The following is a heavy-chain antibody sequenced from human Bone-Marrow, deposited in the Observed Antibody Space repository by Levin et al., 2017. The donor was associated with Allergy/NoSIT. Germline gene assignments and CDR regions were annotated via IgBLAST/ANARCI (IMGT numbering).Heavy chain of an antibody. D-gene: IGHD3-10*01. J-gene: IGHJ6*04. Sequence: GGSLRLSCTTSGFTFGDYAMSWVRQAPGKGLEWVGIIRSKADGGTTEYAASVKGRFTISRDDSKRIAHLQMNSLKTENTAVYYCSTGAVWGKGTTVTVSS. CDR3: STGAV. CDR1: GFTFGDYA. CDR2: IRSKADGGTT. V-gene: IGHV3-49*04.